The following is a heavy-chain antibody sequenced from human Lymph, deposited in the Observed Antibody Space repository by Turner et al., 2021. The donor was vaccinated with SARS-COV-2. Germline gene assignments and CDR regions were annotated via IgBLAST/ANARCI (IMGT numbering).Heavy chain of an antibody. V-gene: IGHV3-23*01. Sequence: EVQLLGSGGGLVQPGGCLTLSCAASGFPFSSYAMSWVRQAPGKGLEWVSAISGSGGDTYYADSVKGRFTISRDNSKNTLYLQMNSLRAEDTAVYYCAKGVRGAMIVVVIPYFDYWGQGTLVTVSS. CDR2: ISGSGGDT. J-gene: IGHJ4*02. D-gene: IGHD3-22*01. CDR3: AKGVRGAMIVVVIPYFDY. CDR1: GFPFSSYA.